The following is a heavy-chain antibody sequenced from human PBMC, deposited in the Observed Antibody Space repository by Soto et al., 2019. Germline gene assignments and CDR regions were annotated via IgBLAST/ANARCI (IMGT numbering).Heavy chain of an antibody. CDR2: IWYDGSNK. Sequence: GGSLRLSCAASGFTFSSYGMHWVRQAPGKGLEWVAVIWYDGSNKYYADSVKGRFTISRDNSKNTLYLQMNSLRAEDTAVYYCARDLAAAGTPYYYYYGMDVWGQGTTVTVSS. D-gene: IGHD6-13*01. CDR3: ARDLAAAGTPYYYYYGMDV. CDR1: GFTFSSYG. V-gene: IGHV3-33*01. J-gene: IGHJ6*02.